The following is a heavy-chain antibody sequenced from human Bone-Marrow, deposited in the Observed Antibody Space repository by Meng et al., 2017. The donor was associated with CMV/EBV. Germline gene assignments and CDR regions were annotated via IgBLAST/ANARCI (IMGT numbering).Heavy chain of an antibody. D-gene: IGHD2-2*01. J-gene: IGHJ4*02. CDR1: GFTFSSYA. V-gene: IGHV3-48*03. CDR2: ISSAGAI. Sequence: GESLKISCAASGFTFSSYAMNWVRQAPGKGLEWVSYISSAGAIYYADSVTGRFTISRDNAKNSLYLQVNSLRAEDTAVYYCARGFSKDYWGQGTLVTVSS. CDR3: ARGFSKDY.